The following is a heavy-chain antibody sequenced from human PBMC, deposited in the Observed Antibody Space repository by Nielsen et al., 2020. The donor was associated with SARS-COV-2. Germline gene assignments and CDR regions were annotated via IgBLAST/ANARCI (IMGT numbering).Heavy chain of an antibody. CDR1: GYSFTGYY. J-gene: IGHJ6*02. CDR2: INPNSGGT. Sequence: ASVKVSCKASGYSFTGYYMHWVRQAPGQGLEWMGRINPNSGGTNYAQKFQGRVTMTRDTSISTAYMELSSLRAEDTAVYYCAREGAGTDYYYGMDVWGQGTTVTVSS. CDR3: AREGAGTDYYYGMDV. D-gene: IGHD6-19*01. V-gene: IGHV1-2*06.